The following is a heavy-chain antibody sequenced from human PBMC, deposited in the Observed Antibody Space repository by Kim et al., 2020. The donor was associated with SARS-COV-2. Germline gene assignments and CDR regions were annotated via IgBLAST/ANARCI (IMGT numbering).Heavy chain of an antibody. V-gene: IGHV7-4-1*02. J-gene: IGHJ4*02. CDR3: ARRYSGYDHESDY. Sequence: YAQVFTGRFVFSLDTSVSTAYLKISSLKAEDTAVYYCARRYSGYDHESDYWGQGTLVTVSS. D-gene: IGHD5-12*01.